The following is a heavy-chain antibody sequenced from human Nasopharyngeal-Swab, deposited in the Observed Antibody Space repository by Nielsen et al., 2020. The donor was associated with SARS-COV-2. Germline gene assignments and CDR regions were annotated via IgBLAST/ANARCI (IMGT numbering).Heavy chain of an antibody. CDR3: AKNSYGSGSYLVS. V-gene: IGHV3-23*01. CDR2: IGGSGGST. CDR1: GSICNNYA. J-gene: IGHJ4*02. Sequence: SLMISCAASGSICNNYAMTWLRQAPGKGLEWVSTIGGSGGSTYYADSVEGRFTISRDNSRNTLYLQMNIMRAEDTALYYCAKNSYGSGSYLVSWGQGTLVTVSS. D-gene: IGHD3-10*01.